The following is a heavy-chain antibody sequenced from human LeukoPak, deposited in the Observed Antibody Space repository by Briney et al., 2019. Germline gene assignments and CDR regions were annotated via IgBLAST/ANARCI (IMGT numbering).Heavy chain of an antibody. CDR3: ARVSNYGDFDY. J-gene: IGHJ4*02. CDR2: INHSGST. CDR1: GGSFSGYY. D-gene: IGHD4-17*01. Sequence: SETLSLTCAVYGGSFSGYYWSWIRQPPGKGLEWIGEINHSGSTHYNQSLKSRVTISVDRSKNQFSLKLSSVTAADTAVYYCARVSNYGDFDYWGQGTLVTVSS. V-gene: IGHV4-34*01.